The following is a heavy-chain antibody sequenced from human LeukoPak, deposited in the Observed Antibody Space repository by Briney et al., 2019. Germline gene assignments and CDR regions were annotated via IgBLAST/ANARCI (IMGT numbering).Heavy chain of an antibody. D-gene: IGHD5-12*01. V-gene: IGHV1-24*01. CDR2: FDPEDGET. CDR1: GYTLTELS. J-gene: IGHJ5*02. CDR3: ARGGWLPSHNWFDP. Sequence: ASVKVSCKVSGYTLTELSMHWVRQAPGKGLEWMGGFDPEDGETIYAQKFQGRVTMTEDTSTDTAYMELSSLRSEDTAVYYCARGGWLPSHNWFDPWGQGTLVTVSS.